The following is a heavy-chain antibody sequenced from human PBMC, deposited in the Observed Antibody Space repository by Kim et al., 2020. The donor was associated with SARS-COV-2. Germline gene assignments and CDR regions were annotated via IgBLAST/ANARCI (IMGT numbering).Heavy chain of an antibody. CDR1: GFTFSRYS. Sequence: GGSLRLSCAASGFTFSRYSMHWVRQAPGKGLEWVAVISYDGSNKNYADSVKGRFTISRDNCKNTLYLQMNSLRAEDTAVYYCARDQGYCSGGSCYSGWVSYFYGMGVWGQGTTVTVS. V-gene: IGHV3-30-3*01. CDR2: ISYDGSNK. D-gene: IGHD2-15*01. CDR3: ARDQGYCSGGSCYSGWVSYFYGMGV. J-gene: IGHJ6*02.